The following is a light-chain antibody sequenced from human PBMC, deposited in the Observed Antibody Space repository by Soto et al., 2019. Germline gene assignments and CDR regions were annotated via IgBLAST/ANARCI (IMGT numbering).Light chain of an antibody. CDR2: EVI. J-gene: IGLJ1*01. CDR1: RIDVGGYDY. CDR3: SSYVSSKTYV. V-gene: IGLV2-14*01. Sequence: QSALTQPASVSGSPGQSITISCTGTRIDVGGYDYVSWYQQHPGKAPKLMIYEVINRPSGVSSRFSGSKSGNTASLTISGLQAEDEADYYCSSYVSSKTYVFGTGTKLT.